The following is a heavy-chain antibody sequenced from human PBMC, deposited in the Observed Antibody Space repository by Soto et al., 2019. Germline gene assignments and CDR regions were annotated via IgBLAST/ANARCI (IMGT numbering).Heavy chain of an antibody. D-gene: IGHD2-2*01. V-gene: IGHV1-24*01. CDR3: ATGNIFLVPAAIMPFDY. CDR1: GKTLSEVS. CDR2: FAPEDAKI. J-gene: IGHJ4*02. Sequence: GASVKVSCKVSGKTLSEVSIHWVRQSPGKGLEWMGGFAPEDAKIIYAQKFQGRVTMTEDTPTDTAYMELSSLGSEDTGVYYCATGNIFLVPAAIMPFDYWGQGTQVTVSS.